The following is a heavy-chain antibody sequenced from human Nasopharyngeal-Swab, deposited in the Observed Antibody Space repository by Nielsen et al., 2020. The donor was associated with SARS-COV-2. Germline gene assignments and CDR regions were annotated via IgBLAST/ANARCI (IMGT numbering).Heavy chain of an antibody. CDR2: ISYDGSNG. J-gene: IGHJ3*02. Sequence: GGSLRLSCAASGISFNNYAMHWVRQAPGKGLEWVAVISYDGSNGFYEDSVKGRFTISRDNSRNTLYLQMNSLRVEDTAEYYCARGRAAEGARKDAFDIWGQGTMVTVSS. D-gene: IGHD1-14*01. V-gene: IGHV3-30-3*01. CDR3: ARGRAAEGARKDAFDI. CDR1: GISFNNYA.